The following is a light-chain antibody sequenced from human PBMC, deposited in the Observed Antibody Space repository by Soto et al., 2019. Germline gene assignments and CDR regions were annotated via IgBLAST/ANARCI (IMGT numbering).Light chain of an antibody. CDR2: GAS. V-gene: IGKV3-20*01. Sequence: DIVLTQSPGTLSLSPGERATLSCRASQTLNNMNLARYRQKPGQAPRLLIYGASNRATGTPDRFSGSGSGTDFPLTISGLEPEDFAVYYCQGYGDSPPAFTFGQGTKLQIK. J-gene: IGKJ2*01. CDR3: QGYGDSPPAFT. CDR1: QTLNNMN.